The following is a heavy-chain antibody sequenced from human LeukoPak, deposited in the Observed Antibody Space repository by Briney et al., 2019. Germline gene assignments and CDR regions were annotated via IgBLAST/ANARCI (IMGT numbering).Heavy chain of an antibody. D-gene: IGHD3-3*01. CDR2: INPNSGGT. CDR3: ARQGPTYYDFWSGYSHDAFDI. Sequence: ASVKVSCKASGYTFTGYYMHWVRQAPGQGLEWMGWINPNSGGTNYAQKFQGRVTMTRDTSISTDYMELSRLRSDDTAVYYCARQGPTYYDFWSGYSHDAFDIWGQGTMVTVSS. CDR1: GYTFTGYY. V-gene: IGHV1-2*02. J-gene: IGHJ3*02.